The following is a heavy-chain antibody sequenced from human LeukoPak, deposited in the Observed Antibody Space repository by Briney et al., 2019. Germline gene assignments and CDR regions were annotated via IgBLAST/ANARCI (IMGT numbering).Heavy chain of an antibody. J-gene: IGHJ4*02. CDR1: VGSFSGYY. D-gene: IGHD3-10*01. CDR3: ARGRSRLLWFRESVGGFDY. V-gene: IGHV4-34*01. Sequence: SETLSLTCAVYVGSFSGYYWSGIRQPPGKGLEGIGEINHCGSTNYNRSLKSRVTISVDTSKNQFCLKLSSVTAADTAVYYCARGRSRLLWFRESVGGFDYWGQGTLVTVSS. CDR2: INHCGST.